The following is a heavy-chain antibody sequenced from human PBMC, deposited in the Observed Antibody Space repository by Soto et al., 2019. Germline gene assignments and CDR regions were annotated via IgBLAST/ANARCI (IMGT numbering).Heavy chain of an antibody. CDR1: GYSFTSYW. J-gene: IGHJ4*02. CDR2: IYPGDSDT. Sequence: LGEFLKISCKGSGYSFTSYWIGWVRQMPGKGLEWMGIIYPGDSDTRYSPSFQGQVTISADKSISTAYLQWSSLKASDTAMYYCVLDDYSNYYYWGQGTLVTVSS. CDR3: VLDDYSNYYY. V-gene: IGHV5-51*01. D-gene: IGHD4-4*01.